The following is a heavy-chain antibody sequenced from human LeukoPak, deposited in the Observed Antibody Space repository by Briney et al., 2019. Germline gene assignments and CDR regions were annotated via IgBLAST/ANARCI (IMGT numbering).Heavy chain of an antibody. Sequence: PGGSLRLSCAASGFTFSSYWMSWLRQAPGKGLVWVSHINTDGRSTTYADSVKGRFTISGDNAKNTLYLQMNSLRAEDTAVYYCARGRASSGYFFDYWGQGALVTVSS. CDR2: INTDGRST. V-gene: IGHV3-74*01. CDR1: GFTFSSYW. D-gene: IGHD3-22*01. J-gene: IGHJ4*02. CDR3: ARGRASSGYFFDY.